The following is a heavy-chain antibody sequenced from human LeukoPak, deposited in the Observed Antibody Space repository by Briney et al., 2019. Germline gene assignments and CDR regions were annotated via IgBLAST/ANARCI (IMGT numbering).Heavy chain of an antibody. CDR2: ISSSSSIR. CDR3: ASGSYYPDY. J-gene: IGHJ4*02. Sequence: GGSLRLSCAASGFTFSSYTMNWVRQAPGKGLEWVSYISSSSSIRYYADSVKGRFTISRDNAANSLSLQMNSLRAEDTAVYYCASGSYYPDYWGQGTLVTVSS. V-gene: IGHV3-48*04. D-gene: IGHD3-10*01. CDR1: GFTFSSYT.